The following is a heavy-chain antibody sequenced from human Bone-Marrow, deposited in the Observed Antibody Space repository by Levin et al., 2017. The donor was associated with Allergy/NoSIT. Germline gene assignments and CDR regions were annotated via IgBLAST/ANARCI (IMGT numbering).Heavy chain of an antibody. J-gene: IGHJ4*02. V-gene: IGHV4-38-2*01. CDR1: SSAYY. CDR2: LYHGGST. D-gene: IGHD1-26*01. CDR3: AGVPTVVGASEGGPFGD. Sequence: SETLSLTCDVLSSAYYWGWIRQPPGKGLEWIGSLYHGGSTYYNPSLKSRVTISLDTSKNHFSLKLTSVTAADTAVYYCAGVPTVVGASEGGPFGDWGQGTPVTVSS.